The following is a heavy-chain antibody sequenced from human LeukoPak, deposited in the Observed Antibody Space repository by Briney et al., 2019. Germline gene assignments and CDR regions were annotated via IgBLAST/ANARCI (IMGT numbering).Heavy chain of an antibody. J-gene: IGHJ6*02. CDR2: ISYDGSNK. Sequence: GGSLRLSCAASGFTFSSYAMHWVRQAPGKGLEWVAVISYDGSNKYYADSVKGRFTISRDNSKNTLYLQMNSLRAEDTAVYYCARVRSYGMDVWGQGTTVTVSS. CDR3: ARVRSYGMDV. CDR1: GFTFSSYA. V-gene: IGHV3-30*04.